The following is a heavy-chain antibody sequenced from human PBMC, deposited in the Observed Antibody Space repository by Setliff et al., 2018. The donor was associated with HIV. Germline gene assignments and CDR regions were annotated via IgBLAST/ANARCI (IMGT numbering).Heavy chain of an antibody. J-gene: IGHJ6*02. D-gene: IGHD3-22*01. Sequence: SETLSLTCAVSGGSVSSPSDYWSWIRQPPGKGLEWIGYIYYSGSTNYNPSLKSRVTISVATSKNQFSLKLNSVTTADTAVYYCARSRTSSGYYGVTGYGMDVWGQGTTVTVSS. CDR1: GGSVSSPSDY. V-gene: IGHV4-61*01. CDR3: ARSRTSSGYYGVTGYGMDV. CDR2: IYYSGST.